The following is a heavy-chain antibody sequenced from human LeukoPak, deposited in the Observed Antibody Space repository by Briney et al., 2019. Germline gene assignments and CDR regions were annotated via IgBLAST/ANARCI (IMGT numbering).Heavy chain of an antibody. CDR1: GFTFSSYG. V-gene: IGHV3-30*19. CDR3: ARVDVVDTAMGTSDY. Sequence: GGSLRLSCAVSGFTFSSYGMHWVRQAPGKGLEWVAVISYDGSNKYYADSVKGRFTISRDNSKNTLYLQMNSLRAEDTAVYYCARVDVVDTAMGTSDYWGQGTLVTVSS. D-gene: IGHD5-18*01. CDR2: ISYDGSNK. J-gene: IGHJ4*02.